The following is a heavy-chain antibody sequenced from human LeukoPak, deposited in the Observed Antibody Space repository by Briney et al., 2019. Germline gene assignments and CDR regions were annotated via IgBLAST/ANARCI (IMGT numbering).Heavy chain of an antibody. D-gene: IGHD4-11*01. J-gene: IGHJ6*03. CDR2: INPNSGGT. V-gene: IGHV1-2*02. CDR3: ARVATVTSYYYMDV. CDR1: GYTFTGYY. Sequence: GASVKVSCKASGYTFTGYYMHWARQAPGQGLEWMGWINPNSGGTNYAQKFQGRVTMTRDTSISTAYMELSRLRSDDTAVYYCARVATVTSYYYMDVWGKGTTVTVSS.